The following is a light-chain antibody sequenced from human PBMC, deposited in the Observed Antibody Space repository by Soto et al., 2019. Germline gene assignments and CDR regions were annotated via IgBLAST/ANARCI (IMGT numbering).Light chain of an antibody. CDR1: QSVSTNY. J-gene: IGKJ1*01. CDR3: QQYGSSPSWT. CDR2: GAS. Sequence: EIVLTQSPGTLSLSPGERATLSCRASQSVSTNYLAWYQQKPGQAPRLLIYGASSRATGIPDRFGGSGSGTDFTLTISRLEPEDFAVYYCQQYGSSPSWTFGQGTKVDIK. V-gene: IGKV3-20*01.